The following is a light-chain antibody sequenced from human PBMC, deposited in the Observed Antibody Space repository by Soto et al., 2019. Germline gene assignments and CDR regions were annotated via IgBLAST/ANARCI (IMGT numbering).Light chain of an antibody. Sequence: EIVLTQSPGTLSLSPWERASLSCRASQSFSNSYLAWYQQKPGQAPRLLIYGASSRATGIPDRFTGSGSGTDFTLTISRLEPEDFAVYYCQQYGGSPWTFGQGTKV. CDR3: QQYGGSPWT. CDR2: GAS. V-gene: IGKV3-20*01. CDR1: QSFSNSY. J-gene: IGKJ1*01.